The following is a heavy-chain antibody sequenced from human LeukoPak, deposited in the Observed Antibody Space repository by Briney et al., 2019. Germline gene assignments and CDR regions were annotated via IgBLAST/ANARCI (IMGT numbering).Heavy chain of an antibody. J-gene: IGHJ3*02. CDR1: VVSISRAGY. CDR3: ERGPPDYGAYVRAFDI. D-gene: IGHD4-17*01. V-gene: IGHV4-31*03. Sequence: PSQTLSLTFTCSVVSISRAGYCSWIPPYPGKGLEGIVYIYFRWSTYYNPSLNGRVTISVDTSKNHFSLKISSVTDADTAVYYCERGPPDYGAYVRAFDIWGQGTKVTVSS. CDR2: IYFRWST.